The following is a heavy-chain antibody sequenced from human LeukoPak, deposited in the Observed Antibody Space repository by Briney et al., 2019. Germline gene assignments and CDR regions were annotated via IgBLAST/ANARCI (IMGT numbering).Heavy chain of an antibody. Sequence: SETLSLTCAVYGGSFSGYYWSWIRQPPGKGLEWIGEINHSGSTNYNPSLKSRVTISVDTSKNQFSLKLTSVTAADTAVYYCARGGDYDLTNFDYWGQGTLVTVSS. V-gene: IGHV4-34*01. D-gene: IGHD4-17*01. CDR2: INHSGST. CDR1: GGSFSGYY. CDR3: ARGGDYDLTNFDY. J-gene: IGHJ4*02.